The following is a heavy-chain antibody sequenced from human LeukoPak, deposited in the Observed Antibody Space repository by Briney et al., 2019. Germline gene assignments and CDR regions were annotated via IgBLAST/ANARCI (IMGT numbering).Heavy chain of an antibody. CDR3: ARDLAVAGH. CDR1: GYTFTNLA. Sequence: ASVKVSCKASGYTFTNLAMNWVRQAPGQGLEWMGGIIPIFGTANYAQKHQGRVTMTTDTSTSTAYMELRSLRSDDTAVYYCARDLAVAGHWGQGTLVTVSS. J-gene: IGHJ4*02. CDR2: IIPIFGTA. D-gene: IGHD6-19*01. V-gene: IGHV1-69*05.